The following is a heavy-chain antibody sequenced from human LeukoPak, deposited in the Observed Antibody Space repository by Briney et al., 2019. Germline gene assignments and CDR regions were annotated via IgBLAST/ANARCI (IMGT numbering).Heavy chain of an antibody. J-gene: IGHJ4*02. D-gene: IGHD2/OR15-2a*01. CDR1: GGSVSSGIFY. Sequence: SEALSLTCTVSGGSVSSGIFYWHWIRQPAGKTLEWIGRIYTSGGTNYTPSLKPRVTISRDTPNNPLSLSLNSVTAADTAVYYCAGHNSAFAPYWGRGALVTVSS. CDR3: AGHNSAFAPY. V-gene: IGHV4-61*02. CDR2: IYTSGGT.